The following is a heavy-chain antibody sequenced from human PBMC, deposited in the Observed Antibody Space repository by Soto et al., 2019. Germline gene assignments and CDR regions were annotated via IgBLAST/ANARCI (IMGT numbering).Heavy chain of an antibody. D-gene: IGHD5-12*01. CDR2: ISHDETTK. J-gene: IGHJ4*02. Sequence: GGSLRLSCAASEFTFSNYALHWVRQAPGKGLEWVAVISHDETTKYYVDSVKGRFTISRDNSKNTLYLQMNSLRVEDTAVYYCAGTRDYIVSTPPDYWGQGTLVTVSS. V-gene: IGHV3-30-3*01. CDR3: AGTRDYIVSTPPDY. CDR1: EFTFSNYA.